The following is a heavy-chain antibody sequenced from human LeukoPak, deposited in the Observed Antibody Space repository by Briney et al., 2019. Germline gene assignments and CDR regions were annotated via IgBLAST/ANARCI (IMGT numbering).Heavy chain of an antibody. CDR1: GASISSYY. CDR2: IYTSGST. J-gene: IGHJ4*02. V-gene: IGHV4-4*07. D-gene: IGHD3-22*01. CDR3: ARDQGYYSSGYYYYFDY. Sequence: SETLSLTCTVSGASISSYYWSWIRQPAGKGLEWIGRIYTSGSTNYNPSLKSRVTMSVDTSKNQFSLKLSSVTAADTAVYYCARDQGYYSSGYYYYFDYWGQGTLVTVSS.